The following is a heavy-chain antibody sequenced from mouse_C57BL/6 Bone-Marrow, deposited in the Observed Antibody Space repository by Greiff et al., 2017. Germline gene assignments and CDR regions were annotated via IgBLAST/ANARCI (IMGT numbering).Heavy chain of an antibody. CDR2: IYPRDGST. V-gene: IGHV1-78*01. D-gene: IGHD2-14*01. J-gene: IGHJ2*01. Sequence: QVQLQQSDAGLVKPGASVKISCTVSGFTFTNHTIHWIQQRPEQGLEWIGNIYPRDGSTKYNEKFKGQATFTADNSSSTAYMQRNSLTSEDSAVYCCARYRWGYWGQGTTLTVSS. CDR1: GFTFTNHT. CDR3: ARYRWGY.